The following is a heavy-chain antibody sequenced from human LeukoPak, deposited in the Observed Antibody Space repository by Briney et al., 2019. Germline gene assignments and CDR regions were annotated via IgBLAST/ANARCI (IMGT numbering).Heavy chain of an antibody. CDR2: IYNSGYT. D-gene: IGHD5-18*01. Sequence: SETLSLTCTVSGASISPYYWSWIRQPAGKGLEWIGRIYNSGYTNYNPSLESRVTMSLGTSKNEFSLKLSSVTAADTALYYCARGNHSPWDYWGQGILVTVSS. J-gene: IGHJ4*02. CDR1: GASISPYY. V-gene: IGHV4-4*07. CDR3: ARGNHSPWDY.